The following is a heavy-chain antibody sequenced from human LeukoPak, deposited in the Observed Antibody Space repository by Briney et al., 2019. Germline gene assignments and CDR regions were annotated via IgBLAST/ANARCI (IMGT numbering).Heavy chain of an antibody. CDR1: GFTFSSNY. CDR3: ARGSEYYDSSGYPSFDY. Sequence: GGSLRLSCAASGFTFSSNYMSWVRQAPGKGLEWVSVIYSGDSTYYADSVKGRFTISRDNSKNTLYLQMNSLRAEDTAVYYCARGSEYYDSSGYPSFDYWGQGTLVTVSS. V-gene: IGHV3-53*01. CDR2: IYSGDST. J-gene: IGHJ4*02. D-gene: IGHD3-22*01.